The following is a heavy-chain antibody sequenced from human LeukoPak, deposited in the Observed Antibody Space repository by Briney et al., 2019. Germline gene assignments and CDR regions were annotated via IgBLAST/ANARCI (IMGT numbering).Heavy chain of an antibody. D-gene: IGHD3-10*01. CDR1: GFTFSSYG. CDR2: ISYDGSNK. CDR3: AKEGRYYGSGRPDY. Sequence: PGGSLRLSCAASGFTFSSYGMHWVRQAPGKGLEWVAVISYDGSNKYYADSVKGRFTISRDDSKNTLYLQMNSLRAEDTAVYYCAKEGRYYGSGRPDYWGQGTLVTVSS. V-gene: IGHV3-30*18. J-gene: IGHJ4*02.